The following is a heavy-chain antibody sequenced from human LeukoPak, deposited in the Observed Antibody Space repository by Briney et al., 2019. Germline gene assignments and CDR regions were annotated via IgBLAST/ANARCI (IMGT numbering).Heavy chain of an antibody. CDR1: GYTFTGYY. V-gene: IGHV1-8*02. J-gene: IGHJ4*02. D-gene: IGHD3-22*01. Sequence: ASVKVSCKASGYTFTGYYMHWVRQAPGQGLEWMGWINPNSGNTGYAQKFQGRVTMTRNTSISTAYMELSSLRSEDTAVYYCARSRAYYYDSSGYYSGSVAYFDYWGQGTLVTVSS. CDR3: ARSRAYYYDSSGYYSGSVAYFDY. CDR2: INPNSGNT.